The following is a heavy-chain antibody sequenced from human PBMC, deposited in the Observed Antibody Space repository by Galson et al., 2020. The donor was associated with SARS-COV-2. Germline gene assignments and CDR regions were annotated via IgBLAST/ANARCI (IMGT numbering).Heavy chain of an antibody. V-gene: IGHV3-21*01. CDR3: ARDEGIRGYNYGGLYYGMDV. CDR1: GFPLRTNS. CDR2: ISTSSRYT. Sequence: NTGGLVRLSFAAFGFPLRTNSITWVRLPPGKGLEWVSSISTSSRYTSHVDSVKGRFSISRDKRRNSLYMQKNSLRAEDTAVYYCARDEGIRGYNYGGLYYGMDVWGQGTTVTVSS. J-gene: IGHJ6*02. D-gene: IGHD5-18*01.